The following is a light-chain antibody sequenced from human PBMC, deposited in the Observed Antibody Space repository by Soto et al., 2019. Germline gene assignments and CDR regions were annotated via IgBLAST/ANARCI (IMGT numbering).Light chain of an antibody. CDR3: QQYNSYSRT. CDR2: KAS. J-gene: IGKJ1*01. Sequence: DIPMTQSPSTLSASVGDRITITCRASQSISSWLAWYQQKPGKAPKLLIYKASSLEGGVPSRFSGSGSGTEFTLTISSLQPDDFATYYCQQYNSYSRTFGQGTKVDIK. CDR1: QSISSW. V-gene: IGKV1-5*03.